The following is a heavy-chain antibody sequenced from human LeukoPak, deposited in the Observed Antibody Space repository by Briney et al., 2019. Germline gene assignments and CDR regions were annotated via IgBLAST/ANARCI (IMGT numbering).Heavy chain of an antibody. D-gene: IGHD3-10*01. J-gene: IGHJ6*02. CDR1: GFTVSSNY. Sequence: GGSLRLSCAASGFTVSSNYMSWVRQAPGKGLEWVSVIYSGGSTYYADSVKGRFTISRDNSKNTLYLQMNSLRAEDTAVYYCARGPWFGELLHPHYYYYGMDVWGQGTTVTVSS. V-gene: IGHV3-53*01. CDR3: ARGPWFGELLHPHYYYYGMDV. CDR2: IYSGGST.